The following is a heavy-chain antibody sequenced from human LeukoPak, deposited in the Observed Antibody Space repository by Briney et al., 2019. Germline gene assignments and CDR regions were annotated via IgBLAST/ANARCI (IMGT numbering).Heavy chain of an antibody. CDR1: GGTFSSYA. Sequence: ASVKVSCKASGGTFSSYAISWVRQAPGQGLEWMGGIIPIFGTANYAQKFQGRVTITADESTSTAYMELSSLRSEDTAVYYCARDTVTTSTTHYYYGMDVWGQGTTFNVSS. J-gene: IGHJ6*02. D-gene: IGHD4-11*01. V-gene: IGHV1-69*13. CDR2: IIPIFGTA. CDR3: ARDTVTTSTTHYYYGMDV.